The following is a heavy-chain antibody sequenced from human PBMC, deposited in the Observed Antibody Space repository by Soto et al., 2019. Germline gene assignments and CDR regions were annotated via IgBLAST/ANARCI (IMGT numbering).Heavy chain of an antibody. D-gene: IGHD6-13*01. Sequence: SETLSLTSAVYGGSFSGYYWGGIRQPPGKGLEWIGEINHSGNTNYNPSLKSRVTISVDTSKNQLFLNLSSVTAADTAMYYCARHHVRGRTIAGAAEFWGQGTLVTVSS. V-gene: IGHV4-34*01. CDR3: ARHHVRGRTIAGAAEF. J-gene: IGHJ4*02. CDR2: INHSGNT. CDR1: GGSFSGYY.